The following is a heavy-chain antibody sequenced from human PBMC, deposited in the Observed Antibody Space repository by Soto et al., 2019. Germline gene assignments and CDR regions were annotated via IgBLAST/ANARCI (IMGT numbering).Heavy chain of an antibody. V-gene: IGHV4-59*01. CDR3: ARASMTAIAMDV. CDR2: VYYTGTI. J-gene: IGHJ6*02. D-gene: IGHD2-21*02. CDR1: GGSIREYY. Sequence: SLTCSVSGGSIREYYWTWILQPPGNGLEWFGYVYYTGTIHYNPSHKGRVTISIDTSKRQFSLKLTSVTAADTAVYYSARASMTAIAMDVWGQGTTVTVS.